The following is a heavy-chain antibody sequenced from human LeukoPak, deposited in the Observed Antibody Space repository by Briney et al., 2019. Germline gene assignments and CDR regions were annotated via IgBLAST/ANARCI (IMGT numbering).Heavy chain of an antibody. Sequence: GGSLRLSCAASGFTFSSYSMNWVRQAPGKGLEWVSAISSSSSYIYYADSVKGRFTISKDNAKNSLYLQMNSLRAEDTAVYYCAREYYYDSSGPTGDAFDIWGQGTMVTVSS. CDR1: GFTFSSYS. CDR3: AREYYYDSSGPTGDAFDI. V-gene: IGHV3-21*01. CDR2: ISSSSSYI. J-gene: IGHJ3*02. D-gene: IGHD3-22*01.